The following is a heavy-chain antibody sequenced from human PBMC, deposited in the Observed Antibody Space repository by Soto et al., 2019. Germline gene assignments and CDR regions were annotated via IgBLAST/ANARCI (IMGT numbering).Heavy chain of an antibody. CDR2: ISSSSSYI. CDR3: ARAAITMIVVVTDDAFDI. V-gene: IGHV3-21*01. CDR1: GFTFSSYS. J-gene: IGHJ3*02. Sequence: EVQLVESGGGLVKPGGSLRLSCAASGFTFSSYSMNWVRQAPGKGLEWVSSISSSSSYIYYADSVKGRFTISRDNAKNSLYLQMNSLRAEDTAVYYCARAAITMIVVVTDDAFDIWGQGIMVTVSS. D-gene: IGHD3-22*01.